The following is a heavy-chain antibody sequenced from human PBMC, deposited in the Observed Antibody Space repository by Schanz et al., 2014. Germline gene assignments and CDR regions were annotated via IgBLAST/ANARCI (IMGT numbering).Heavy chain of an antibody. Sequence: QVQLVQSGAEVKKPGSSVKVSCKASGGTFSSYAFSWVRQAPGQGLEWMGKIIPILGMENYAQKFQGRVTITADKSTSTVYMELSSLRSEDTAVYYCARKGMPPIWSGYPYFFDFWGQGTLVTVSS. CDR2: IIPILGME. D-gene: IGHD3-3*01. V-gene: IGHV1-69*04. CDR1: GGTFSSYA. J-gene: IGHJ4*02. CDR3: ARKGMPPIWSGYPYFFDF.